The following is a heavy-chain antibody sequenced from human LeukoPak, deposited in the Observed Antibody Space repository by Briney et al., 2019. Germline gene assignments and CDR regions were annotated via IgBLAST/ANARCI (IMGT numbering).Heavy chain of an antibody. V-gene: IGHV1-2*02. D-gene: IGHD3-9*01. Sequence: ASVRVSCKTSGYNFNAYYINWLRQAPGQGLEWMGWINSDSGYTKYAQKFQGRVTMTRDRSITTVFMDLTGLTSDDMAIYFCARNFDMKGFDPWGQGTLVTVSS. CDR2: INSDSGYT. CDR3: ARNFDMKGFDP. CDR1: GYNFNAYY. J-gene: IGHJ5*02.